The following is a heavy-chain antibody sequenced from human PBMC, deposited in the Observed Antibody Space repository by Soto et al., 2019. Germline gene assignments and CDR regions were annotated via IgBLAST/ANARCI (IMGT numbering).Heavy chain of an antibody. D-gene: IGHD3-10*01. Sequence: QVQLVQSGAEVKKPGASVKVSCKASGHSFAFYAIHWVRQDPGQRLEWMGWINGGNGNTKYSQKFQGRVTITRDRSASTVYMELSSLRSADTAVYYCALEGHYYGLGNMDVWGQGTTVTVSS. CDR1: GHSFAFYA. V-gene: IGHV1-3*01. J-gene: IGHJ6*02. CDR3: ALEGHYYGLGNMDV. CDR2: INGGNGNT.